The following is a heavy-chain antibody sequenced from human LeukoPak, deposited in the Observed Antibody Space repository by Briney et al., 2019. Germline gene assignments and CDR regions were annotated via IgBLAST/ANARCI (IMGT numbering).Heavy chain of an antibody. CDR3: VREVAGPLGWFDP. CDR1: GYTFTNSG. CDR2: MNPNSGNT. V-gene: IGHV1-8*02. J-gene: IGHJ5*02. D-gene: IGHD1-14*01. Sequence: ASVKVSCKASGYTFTNSGISWVRQAPGQGLEWMGWMNPNSGNTGYVQKFQGRVTMTRNTSISTAYMELSSLRSEDTAVYYCVREVAGPLGWFDPWGRGTLVTVSS.